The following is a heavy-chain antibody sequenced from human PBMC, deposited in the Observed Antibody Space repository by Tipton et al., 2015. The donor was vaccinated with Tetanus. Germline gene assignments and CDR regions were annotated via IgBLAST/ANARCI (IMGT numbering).Heavy chain of an antibody. CDR3: ARWKVAATKELY. J-gene: IGHJ4*02. CDR2: INPSGST. D-gene: IGHD1-26*01. CDR1: GGSFSGRH. V-gene: IGHV4-34*01. Sequence: GLVKPSETLSLTCAVYGGSFSGRHWNWIRQPPGKVLEWIGEINPSGSTYYNPSLKSRVTISEDTSKNPFSLKLSSVTATDTAVYYCARWKVAATKELYWGQGTLVTVSS.